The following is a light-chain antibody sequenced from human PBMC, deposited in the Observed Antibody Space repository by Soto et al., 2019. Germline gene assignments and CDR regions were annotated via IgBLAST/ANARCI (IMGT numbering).Light chain of an antibody. CDR1: QSLSSNY. CDR2: ATS. V-gene: IGKV3-20*01. CDR3: QQFGY. J-gene: IGKJ4*01. Sequence: EIVLTQSPGALSLSPGERAILSCRASQSLSSNYLAWYQQKPGQAPRLLIYATSSRATGIPDRFSASGSGTDGTLTISRLEPEDSAVYYCQQFGYFGGGTKVEIK.